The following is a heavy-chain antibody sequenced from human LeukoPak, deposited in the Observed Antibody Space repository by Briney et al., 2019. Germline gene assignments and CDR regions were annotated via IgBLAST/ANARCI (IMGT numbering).Heavy chain of an antibody. J-gene: IGHJ4*02. Sequence: GGSLRLSCAASGFIFSNYGMSWVRQAPGKGLEWVSGISTSGGRTYYADSVKGRFTISRDTSKSTLYLQMNSLRAEDSAIFYCAKDRDGGTTTTAKGFDYWAQGTLVTVSS. CDR3: AKDRDGGTTTTAKGFDY. D-gene: IGHD1-26*01. CDR2: ISTSGGRT. V-gene: IGHV3-23*01. CDR1: GFIFSNYG.